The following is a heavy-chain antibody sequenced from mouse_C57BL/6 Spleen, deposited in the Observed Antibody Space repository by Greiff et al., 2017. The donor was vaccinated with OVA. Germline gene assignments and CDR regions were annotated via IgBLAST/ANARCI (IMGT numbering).Heavy chain of an antibody. D-gene: IGHD1-1*01. CDR1: EFAFSFSA. Sequence: DVMLVESGGGLVQPGGSLKLSCASPEFAFSFSAMSWVRQTPEKRLEWVASIISVGGCTYYADTVKGRFTISRDNARNTLYLQMSSLKSEDTAMYYCTRAPYGKGAMDYWGQGTSVTVSS. J-gene: IGHJ4*01. V-gene: IGHV5-9-1*02. CDR2: IISVGGCT. CDR3: TRAPYGKGAMDY.